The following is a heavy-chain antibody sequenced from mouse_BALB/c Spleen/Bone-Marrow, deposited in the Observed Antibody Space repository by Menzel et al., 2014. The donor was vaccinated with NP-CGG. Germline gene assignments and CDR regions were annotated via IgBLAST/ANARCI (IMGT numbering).Heavy chain of an antibody. J-gene: IGHJ4*01. CDR3: ARNPIRRNAMDY. CDR1: GFSLTSYG. CDR2: IWRGGTT. D-gene: IGHD2-12*01. V-gene: IGHV2-2*02. Sequence: VKLEESGPGLVQPSQSLSIICTVSGFSLTSYGVHWVRQSPGKGLEWLGVIWRGGTTDYNAPFISRLSISKDNSKSQVFFKMNSLQANDTAIYYCARNPIRRNAMDYWGQGTSVTVSS.